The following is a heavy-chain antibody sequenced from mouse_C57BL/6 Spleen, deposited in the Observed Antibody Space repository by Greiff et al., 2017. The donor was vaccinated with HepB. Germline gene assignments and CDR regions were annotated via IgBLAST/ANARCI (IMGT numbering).Heavy chain of an antibody. CDR1: GFTFSDFY. D-gene: IGHD4-1*01. CDR2: SRNKANDYTT. V-gene: IGHV7-1*01. Sequence: EVKLMESGGGLVQSGRSLRLSCATSGFTFSDFYMEWVRQAPGKGLEWIAASRNKANDYTTEYSASVKGRFIVSRDTSQSILYLQMNALRAEDTAIYYCARDAELGVYWYFDVWGTGTTVTVSS. J-gene: IGHJ1*03. CDR3: ARDAELGVYWYFDV.